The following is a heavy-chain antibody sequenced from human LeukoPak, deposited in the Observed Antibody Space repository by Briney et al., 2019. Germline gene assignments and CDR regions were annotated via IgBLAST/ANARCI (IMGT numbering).Heavy chain of an antibody. V-gene: IGHV4-4*07. CDR2: ISTSGST. CDR3: ARDKGWGYRSESWFDS. D-gene: IGHD5-18*01. Sequence: SSETLSLTCTVSGGSISSYYWSWIRQPTGKGLEWIGRISTSGSTNYSPSLKGRVTMSVDTSRNQFSLKLTSVTAADTAVYYCARDKGWGYRSESWFDSWGQGTLVTVSS. J-gene: IGHJ5*01. CDR1: GGSISSYY.